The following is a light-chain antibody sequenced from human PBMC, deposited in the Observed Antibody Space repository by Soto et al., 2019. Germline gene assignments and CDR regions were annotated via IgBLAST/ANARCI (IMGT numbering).Light chain of an antibody. CDR2: GIS. CDR1: QSISSTY. V-gene: IGKV3-20*01. CDR3: QQYGWSRK. J-gene: IGKJ1*01. Sequence: EIVLTQSPGTLSLSPGERATLSCRASQSISSTYLAWYQQKPGQAPRLLIYGISSRATGIPDRFSGSGSGTDFTFTISRLEPEDFAVYYCQQYGWSRKFGQGTKVEIK.